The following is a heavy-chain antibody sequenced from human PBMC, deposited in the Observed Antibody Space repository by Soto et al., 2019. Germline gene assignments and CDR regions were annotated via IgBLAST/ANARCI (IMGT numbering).Heavy chain of an antibody. V-gene: IGHV4-34*01. CDR2: INHSGST. Sequence: SETLSLSCAVYGGSFSGYYWSWIRQPPGKGLEWIGEINHSGSTNYNPSLKSRVTISVDTSKNQFSLKLSSVTAADTAVYYCARGGHSSSWYWRNNWFDPWGQGTLVTVSS. D-gene: IGHD6-13*01. CDR3: ARGGHSSSWYWRNNWFDP. J-gene: IGHJ5*02. CDR1: GGSFSGYY.